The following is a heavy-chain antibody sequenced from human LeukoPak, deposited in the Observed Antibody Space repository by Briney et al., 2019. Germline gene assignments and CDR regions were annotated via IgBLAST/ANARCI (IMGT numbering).Heavy chain of an antibody. J-gene: IGHJ6*02. D-gene: IGHD2-2*01. CDR1: GYTFTDYY. V-gene: IGHV1-2*02. Sequence: GASVKVSFKASGYTFTDYYIQWVRQAPGQGLEWMGWINPKSGGTNSAQKFQGRVTMTRDTSVSTAYMELSRLRSDDTAVYYCARDHCTSSGCYEYYYYGMDAWGQGTTVTVSS. CDR3: ARDHCTSSGCYEYYYYGMDA. CDR2: INPKSGGT.